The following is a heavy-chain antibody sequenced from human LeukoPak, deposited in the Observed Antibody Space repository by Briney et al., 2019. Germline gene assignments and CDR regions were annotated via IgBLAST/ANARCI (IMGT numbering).Heavy chain of an antibody. CDR2: IYYSGST. D-gene: IGHD2-2*01. CDR3: ARYPTYPEDYYGMDV. V-gene: IGHV4-39*01. Sequence: PSETLSLTCTVSGGSISSSSYYWGWIRQPPGKGLEWIGSIYYSGSTYYNPSLKSRVTISVDTSKNQFSLKLSSVTAADTAVYYCARYPTYPEDYYGMDVWGQGTTVTVSS. CDR1: GGSISSSSYY. J-gene: IGHJ6*02.